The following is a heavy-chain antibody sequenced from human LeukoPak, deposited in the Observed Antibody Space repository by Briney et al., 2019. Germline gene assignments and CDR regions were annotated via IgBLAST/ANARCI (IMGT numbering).Heavy chain of an antibody. D-gene: IGHD3-10*01. CDR3: AKEGQLWFGELIDY. V-gene: IGHV3-23*01. CDR1: GFTFSSNW. CDR2: ISGSGGST. J-gene: IGHJ4*02. Sequence: PGGSLRLSCAASGFTFSSNWMHWVRQAPGKGLEWVSAISGSGGSTYYADSVKGRFTISRDNSKNTLYLQMNSLRAEDTAVYYCAKEGQLWFGELIDYWGQGTLVTVSS.